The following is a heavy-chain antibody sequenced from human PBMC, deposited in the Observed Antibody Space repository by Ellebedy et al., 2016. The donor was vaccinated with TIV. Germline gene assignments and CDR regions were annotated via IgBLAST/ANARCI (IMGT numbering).Heavy chain of an antibody. D-gene: IGHD2-15*01. J-gene: IGHJ3*02. CDR3: ARDSVDCSGGSCFFDI. CDR1: GFTFSSYS. CDR2: ISSSRSPT. V-gene: IGHV3-48*02. Sequence: GESLKISCAASGFTFSSYSMNWVRQAPGKGLELVSYISSSRSPTYYADSVKGRFTISRDNAKNSLYLQMTSLRDEDTAVYYCARDSVDCSGGSCFFDIWGQGTMVTVSS.